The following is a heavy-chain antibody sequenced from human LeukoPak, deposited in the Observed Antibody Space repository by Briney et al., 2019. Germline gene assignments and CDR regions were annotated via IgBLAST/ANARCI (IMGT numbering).Heavy chain of an antibody. Sequence: PGGSLRLSCAASGFTFSNYDMPWVRQPTGKGLEWVSAIAAVGDTYYPGYAKGRFTISRDNAKNSMDLQMNSLRAGDTAVYYCARWETGHYVYWGQGTLVTVSS. V-gene: IGHV3-13*01. J-gene: IGHJ4*02. CDR2: IAAVGDT. CDR3: ARWETGHYVY. CDR1: GFTFSNYD. D-gene: IGHD3-3*01.